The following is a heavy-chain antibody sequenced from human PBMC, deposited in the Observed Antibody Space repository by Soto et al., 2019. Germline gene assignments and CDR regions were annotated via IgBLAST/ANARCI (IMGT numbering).Heavy chain of an antibody. J-gene: IGHJ4*02. CDR2: IYYSGST. D-gene: IGHD3-3*01. V-gene: IGHV4-30-4*01. Sequence: QVQLQESGPGLVKPSQTLSLTCTVSGGSINSGDYYWTWIRQPPGKGLEWIGYIYYSGSTYYNPSLKSRVTISVDMSNNQFSLKLSSVTAADTAVYYCARDGFFGRSGYFDYWGQGTLVTVSS. CDR3: ARDGFFGRSGYFDY. CDR1: GGSINSGDYY.